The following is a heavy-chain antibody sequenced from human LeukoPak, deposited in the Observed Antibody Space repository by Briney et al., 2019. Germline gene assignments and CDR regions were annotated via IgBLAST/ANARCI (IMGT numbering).Heavy chain of an antibody. D-gene: IGHD6-13*01. J-gene: IGHJ4*02. CDR1: GFTVSSIH. CDR2: ISGSGGST. V-gene: IGHV3-23*01. CDR3: AKVGAGSSWYWFDY. Sequence: PGGSLRLSCAASGFTVSSIHMVWVRQAPGKGLEWVSAISGSGGSTYYADSVKGRFTISRDNSKNTLYLQMNSLRAEDTAVYYCAKVGAGSSWYWFDYWGQGTLVTVSS.